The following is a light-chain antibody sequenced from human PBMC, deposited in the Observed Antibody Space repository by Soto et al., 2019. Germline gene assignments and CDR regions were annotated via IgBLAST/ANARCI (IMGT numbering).Light chain of an antibody. Sequence: QSVLTQPASVSVSPGQSITTSCTGTSSDIGDSNYVSWYQQHPGKAPKLVIYDVSNRPSGVSNRFSGSKSANTASLTISGLQAEDEADYYCSSFRSSSTSYVFGTGTKVTXL. J-gene: IGLJ1*01. CDR3: SSFRSSSTSYV. CDR1: SSDIGDSNY. V-gene: IGLV2-14*03. CDR2: DVS.